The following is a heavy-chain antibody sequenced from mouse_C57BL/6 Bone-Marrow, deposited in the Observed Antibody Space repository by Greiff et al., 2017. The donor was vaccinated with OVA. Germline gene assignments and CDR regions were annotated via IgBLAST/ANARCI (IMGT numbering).Heavy chain of an antibody. J-gene: IGHJ4*01. CDR3: TTRGDSFTTVVPAYAMDY. Sequence: VQLKESGAELVRPGASVKLSCTASGFNIKDYYMHWVKQRPEQGLEWIGRIDPEDGDTEYAPKFPGKATMTADTSSNTAYLQLSSLTSEDTAVYYCTTRGDSFTTVVPAYAMDYWGQGTSVTVSS. V-gene: IGHV14-1*01. CDR2: IDPEDGDT. CDR1: GFNIKDYY. D-gene: IGHD1-1*01.